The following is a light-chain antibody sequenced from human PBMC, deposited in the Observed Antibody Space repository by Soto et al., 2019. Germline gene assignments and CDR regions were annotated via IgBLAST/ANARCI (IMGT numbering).Light chain of an antibody. J-gene: IGKJ1*01. CDR1: QRISGW. CDR3: QQYNSYSGT. Sequence: DRVTITCRASQRISGWLAWYQQRPGKAPKLLIYKASNLETGVPSRFSGSGSGTEFTLTISSLQPDDFATYYCQQYNSYSGTFGQGTKVEIK. CDR2: KAS. V-gene: IGKV1-5*03.